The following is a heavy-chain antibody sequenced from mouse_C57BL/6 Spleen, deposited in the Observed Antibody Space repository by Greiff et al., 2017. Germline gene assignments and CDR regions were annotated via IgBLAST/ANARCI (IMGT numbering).Heavy chain of an antibody. V-gene: IGHV14-2*01. J-gene: IGHJ1*03. D-gene: IGHD1-1*01. Sequence: EVQLQQSGAELVKPGASVSLSCTASGFNINDYYMHWVKQRTEQGLEWIGRIDPEDGETKYAPKFQGKATITADTSSNTAYLQLSSLTSEDTAVYYGARRDYYGSSYGWYFGGWGTGAKGPVSS. CDR3: ARRDYYGSSYGWYFGG. CDR2: IDPEDGET. CDR1: GFNINDYY.